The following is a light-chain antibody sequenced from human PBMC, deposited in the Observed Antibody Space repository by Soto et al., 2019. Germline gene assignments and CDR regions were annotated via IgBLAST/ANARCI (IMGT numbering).Light chain of an antibody. CDR3: QQYGSSLFT. CDR1: QSVSSKY. J-gene: IGKJ3*01. V-gene: IGKV3-20*01. Sequence: EIVLTQSPGTLSLSPGERATLSCRASQSVSSKYLAWYQQKPGQAPRVLIYGTSIRASGVPERFSGGGSGTDFTLTITRLEPEDFAVYYCQQYGSSLFTFGPGTKVDFK. CDR2: GTS.